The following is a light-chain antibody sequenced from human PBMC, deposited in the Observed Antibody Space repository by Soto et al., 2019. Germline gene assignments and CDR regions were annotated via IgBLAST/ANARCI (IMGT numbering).Light chain of an antibody. V-gene: IGLV2-8*01. Sequence: QSALTQPPSTSGSPGQSVTISCTGTFSDVGGYDYVSWYQQHPGKAPKLLIYEVSKRPSGVPDRFSGSKSGNTASLTVSGLQSEDEADYNCSSYAGSNNLLFGGGTKVTVL. CDR1: FSDVGGYDY. J-gene: IGLJ2*01. CDR2: EVS. CDR3: SSYAGSNNLL.